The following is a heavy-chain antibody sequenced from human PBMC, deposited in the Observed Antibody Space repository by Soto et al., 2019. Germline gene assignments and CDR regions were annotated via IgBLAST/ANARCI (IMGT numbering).Heavy chain of an antibody. CDR2: INPSGGST. J-gene: IGHJ4*02. CDR1: GYTFTSYY. Sequence: QVQLVQSGAEVKKPGASVKVSCKASGYTFTSYYMHWVRQAPGQGLEWMGIINPSGGSTSYAQKFQGRVTMSRDTSTSTVDMELSSLRSEGTAVYYCARDLENFFDYWGQGTLVTVSS. V-gene: IGHV1-46*01. CDR3: ARDLENFFDY.